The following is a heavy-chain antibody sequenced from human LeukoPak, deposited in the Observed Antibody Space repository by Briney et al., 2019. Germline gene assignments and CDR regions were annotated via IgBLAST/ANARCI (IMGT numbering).Heavy chain of an antibody. D-gene: IGHD3-22*01. Sequence: ASVKVSSKASGYTFTAYYIHWVRQAPGQGLEWMGWFNPNSGGTNYAQEFQGRVTMTRDTSISTAYMELSRLRSDDTAVYYCAREYYFDNSGYYGVGDYWGQGTVATVSS. CDR3: AREYYFDNSGYYGVGDY. CDR1: GYTFTAYY. CDR2: FNPNSGGT. J-gene: IGHJ4*02. V-gene: IGHV1-2*02.